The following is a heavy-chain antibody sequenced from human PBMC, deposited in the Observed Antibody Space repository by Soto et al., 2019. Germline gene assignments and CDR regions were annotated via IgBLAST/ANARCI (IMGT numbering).Heavy chain of an antibody. V-gene: IGHV4-59*12. D-gene: IGHD3-9*01. J-gene: IGHJ6*03. CDR2: VYYTGST. Sequence: SETLRLTWTVSGGSISNFYWSWIRQPPGKGLEWIGYVYYTGSTSYNPSLKRRVTFSADSSRGQFSLRLNSVTAADTAVYYCASLPFDWLFRVNYMDVWGKGTTVTVSS. CDR3: ASLPFDWLFRVNYMDV. CDR1: GGSISNFY.